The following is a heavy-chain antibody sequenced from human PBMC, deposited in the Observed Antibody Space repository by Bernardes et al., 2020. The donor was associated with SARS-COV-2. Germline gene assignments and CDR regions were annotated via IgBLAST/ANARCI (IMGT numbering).Heavy chain of an antibody. CDR3: AAEGALYCTSTNCYVRGVGNYGLDV. D-gene: IGHD2-2*01. Sequence: SVKVSCKVSGYSLTELSMHWVRQAPGKGLEWMGGFAPEDGKTVYARKFQGRVTLTEDTSTDTAYMELGSLMSDDTAVYFCAAEGALYCTSTNCYVRGVGNYGLDVWGQGTTVTVTS. V-gene: IGHV1-24*01. J-gene: IGHJ6*02. CDR2: FAPEDGKT. CDR1: GYSLTELS.